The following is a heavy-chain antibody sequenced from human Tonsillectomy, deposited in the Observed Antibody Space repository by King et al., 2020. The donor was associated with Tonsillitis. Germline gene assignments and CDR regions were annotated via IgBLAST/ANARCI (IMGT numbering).Heavy chain of an antibody. J-gene: IGHJ6*03. CDR1: GYTFTSYA. CDR2: INAGNGNT. V-gene: IGHV1-3*01. Sequence: VQLVQSGAEVKKPGASVKVSCKASGYTFTSYAMHWVRQAPGQRLEWMGWINAGNGNTKYSQKFQGRVTITRDTSASTAYMELSSLRSEDTAVYYCARGNYDFWSVGTYYYYYMDVWGKGTTVTVSS. CDR3: ARGNYDFWSVGTYYYYYMDV. D-gene: IGHD3-3*01.